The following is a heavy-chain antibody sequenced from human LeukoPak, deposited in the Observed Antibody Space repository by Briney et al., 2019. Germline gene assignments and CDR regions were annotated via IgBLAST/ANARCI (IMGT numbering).Heavy chain of an antibody. CDR3: ARSPRSGWYLYFQH. Sequence: ASVKVSCKASGGTFSSYAISWVRQAPGQGLEWMGGIIPIFGTANYAQKFQGRVTMTADESTSTAYMELSSLRSEDTAVYYCARSPRSGWYLYFQHWGQGTLVTVSS. V-gene: IGHV1-69*13. J-gene: IGHJ1*01. CDR2: IIPIFGTA. CDR1: GGTFSSYA. D-gene: IGHD6-19*01.